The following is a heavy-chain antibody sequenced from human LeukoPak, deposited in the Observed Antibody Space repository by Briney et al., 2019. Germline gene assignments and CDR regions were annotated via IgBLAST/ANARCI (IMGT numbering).Heavy chain of an antibody. CDR3: AKDPGKFWSGHDY. D-gene: IGHD3-3*01. CDR1: GFTFSNYG. CDR2: ISYDGSNE. Sequence: PGGSLRLSCAASGFTFSNYGMHWVRQAPDKGLEWVTVISYDGSNEYYADSVKGRFTVSRDNSKNTLYLQMISLRGEDTAVYYCAKDPGKFWSGHDYWGQGTLVTVSS. V-gene: IGHV3-30*18. J-gene: IGHJ4*02.